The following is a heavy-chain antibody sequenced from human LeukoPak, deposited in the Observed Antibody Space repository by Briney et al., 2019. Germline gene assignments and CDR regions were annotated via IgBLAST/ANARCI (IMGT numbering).Heavy chain of an antibody. J-gene: IGHJ5*02. D-gene: IGHD2-2*01. CDR1: GFTFSSYA. V-gene: IGHV3-23*01. CDR2: ISGSGGST. CDR3: AKDPAIVVVSDNWFDP. Sequence: GGSLRLSCAASGFTFSSYAMSWVRQAPGKGLEWVSAISGSGGSTYYADSVKGRFTISRDNSKNTLYLQMNSLRAEDTAVYYCAKDPAIVVVSDNWFDPWGQGTLVTVSS.